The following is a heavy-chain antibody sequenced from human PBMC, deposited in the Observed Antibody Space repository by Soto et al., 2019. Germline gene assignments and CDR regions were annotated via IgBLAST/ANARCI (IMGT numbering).Heavy chain of an antibody. CDR1: GFSLSTSGMC. CDR3: ARIRQEWTTYYDSSGYRYFDY. J-gene: IGHJ4*02. D-gene: IGHD3-22*01. V-gene: IGHV2-70*01. Sequence: SGPTLVNATQTLTLTCTFSGFSLSTSGMCVSGIRQPPGKALDWLALIDWDDDKYYTTSLMTRLTISKDASKNQVVLTMTNMDPVDTATYYCARIRQEWTTYYDSSGYRYFDYWGQGTLITVSS. CDR2: IDWDDDK.